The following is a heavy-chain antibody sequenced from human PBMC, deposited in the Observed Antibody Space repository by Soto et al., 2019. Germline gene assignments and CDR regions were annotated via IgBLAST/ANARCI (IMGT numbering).Heavy chain of an antibody. Sequence: GGSLRLSCSASGFTFNTYRMHWVRQAPGKGLEYVSAISSNGGSTHYADSVKGRFTISRDNSKNTLYLQMSSLRADDTAVYYCVKFDCSGGNCYFGYWGHGTLVTVSS. V-gene: IGHV3-64D*06. CDR2: ISSNGGST. J-gene: IGHJ4*01. CDR3: VKFDCSGGNCYFGY. D-gene: IGHD2-15*01. CDR1: GFTFNTYR.